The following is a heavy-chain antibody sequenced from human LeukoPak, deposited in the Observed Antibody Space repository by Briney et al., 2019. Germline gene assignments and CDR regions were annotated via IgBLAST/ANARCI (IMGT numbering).Heavy chain of an antibody. J-gene: IGHJ3*02. D-gene: IGHD3-16*01. Sequence: ASVKVSCKASGYTFTDYYMHWVRQAPGQGLEWMGWMNPNSGNTGYAQKFQGRVTMTRNTSISTAYMELSSLRSEDTAVYYCARGLRYELDAFDIWGQGTMVTVSS. CDR1: GYTFTDYY. CDR3: ARGLRYELDAFDI. V-gene: IGHV1-8*02. CDR2: MNPNSGNT.